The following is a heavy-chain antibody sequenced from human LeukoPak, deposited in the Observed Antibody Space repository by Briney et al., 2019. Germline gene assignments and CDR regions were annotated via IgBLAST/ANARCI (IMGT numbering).Heavy chain of an antibody. Sequence: GGSLRLSCAASGFTFSDNGMHWVRQAPGKGLEWVAFIRYDGGEQYYADSVKGRFTISRDNSINTLYLQMNSLRPEDTAVYYCTRAPPGRDLLGGFDFWGQGTLVTVSS. D-gene: IGHD2-15*01. J-gene: IGHJ4*02. CDR2: IRYDGGEQ. CDR3: TRAPPGRDLLGGFDF. CDR1: GFTFSDNG. V-gene: IGHV3-30*02.